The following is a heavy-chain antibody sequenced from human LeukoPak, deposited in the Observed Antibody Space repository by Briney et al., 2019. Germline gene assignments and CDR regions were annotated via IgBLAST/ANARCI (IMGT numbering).Heavy chain of an antibody. CDR2: IKSDGSST. Sequence: GGSLRLSCAASGFTFSSYWMHWVRHTPGKGLVWVSRIKSDGSSTSYADSVKGRFTISRDNAKNTLYLQMNSLRAEDTAVYYCARGDISPTTYWGQGTLVSVSS. D-gene: IGHD2-2*01. J-gene: IGHJ4*02. CDR3: ARGDISPTTY. CDR1: GFTFSSYW. V-gene: IGHV3-74*01.